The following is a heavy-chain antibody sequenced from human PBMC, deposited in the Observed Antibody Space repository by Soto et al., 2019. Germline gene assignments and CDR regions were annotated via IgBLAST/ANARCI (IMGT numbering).Heavy chain of an antibody. CDR2: ISGRGTTT. D-gene: IGHD2-2*01. CDR1: GFSFGSYS. V-gene: IGHV3-48*02. Sequence: GGSLRLSCEASGFSFGSYSMNWVRQAPGKGLEWVSFISGRGTTTYYADSVRGRFTVSRDNAKNSLSLEVNSLRDEDTAVYYCARLGYCSSATCKYYFYYYGMDVWGQGTTVTVSS. CDR3: ARLGYCSSATCKYYFYYYGMDV. J-gene: IGHJ6*02.